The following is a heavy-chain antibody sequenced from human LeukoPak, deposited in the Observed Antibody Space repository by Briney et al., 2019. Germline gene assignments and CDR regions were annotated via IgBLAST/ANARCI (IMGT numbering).Heavy chain of an antibody. CDR3: ARSSLLHSNAMDV. CDR2: ISSSSSTI. CDR1: GFTFSSYS. D-gene: IGHD5-18*01. V-gene: IGHV3-48*02. Sequence: GGSLRLSCAASGFTFSSYSMNWVRQAPGKGLEWVSYISSSSSTICYADSVKGRFTISRDNTKNSLYLQMSSLRDDDTAVYYCARSSLLHSNAMDVWGQGTTVTVSS. J-gene: IGHJ6*02.